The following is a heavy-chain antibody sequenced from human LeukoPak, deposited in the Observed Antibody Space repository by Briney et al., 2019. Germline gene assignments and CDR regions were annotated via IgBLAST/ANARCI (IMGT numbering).Heavy chain of an antibody. D-gene: IGHD6-19*01. CDR1: GGSISSYY. V-gene: IGHV4-59*01. J-gene: IGHJ5*02. Sequence: SETLSLTCTVSGGSISSYYWSWIRQPPGKGLEWIGHIYYTGSTNYNPSLKSRVTISIDTSKNQFSLQLSSVTAADAAVYYCARDSGSGTYHWGQGTLVTVSS. CDR2: IYYTGST. CDR3: ARDSGSGTYH.